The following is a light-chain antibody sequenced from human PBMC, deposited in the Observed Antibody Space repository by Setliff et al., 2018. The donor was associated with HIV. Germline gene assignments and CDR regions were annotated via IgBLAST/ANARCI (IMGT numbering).Light chain of an antibody. J-gene: IGLJ2*01. V-gene: IGLV2-23*01. Sequence: QSALTQPASVSGSPGQSITISCTGTSSNIGSYKLVSWYQQRPGKAPKLFIYEANQRPSGVSNRFSGSKSGNTASLTISGLQAEDEADYYCCSYAGVSPSLVFGGGTKVTVL. CDR3: CSYAGVSPSLV. CDR2: EAN. CDR1: SSNIGSYKL.